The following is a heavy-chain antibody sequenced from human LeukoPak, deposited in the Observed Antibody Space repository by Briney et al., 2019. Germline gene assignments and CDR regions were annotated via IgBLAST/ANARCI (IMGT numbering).Heavy chain of an antibody. J-gene: IGHJ4*02. V-gene: IGHV1-69*05. CDR2: IIPIFGTA. CDR3: ARDPPDSYSGGWYYFDY. Sequence: SVKVSCKASGGTFSSYAISWVRQAPGQGLEWMGRIIPIFGTANYAQKFQGRVTITTDESTSTAYMELSSLRSEDTAVYYCARDPPDSYSGGWYYFDYWGQGTLVTVSS. D-gene: IGHD6-19*01. CDR1: GGTFSSYA.